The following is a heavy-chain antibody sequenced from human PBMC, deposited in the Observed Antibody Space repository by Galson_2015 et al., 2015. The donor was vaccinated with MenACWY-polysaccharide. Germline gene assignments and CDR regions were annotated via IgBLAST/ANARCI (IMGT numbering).Heavy chain of an antibody. CDR3: VRDSTDSPSFGWFDH. CDR1: GGSVSIFTDY. D-gene: IGHD3-10*01. V-gene: IGHV4-61*01. J-gene: IGHJ5*02. Sequence: ETLSLTCTISGGSVSIFTDYWSWLRQPAGKGLEWIGYMFTNGIANQNPSLTSRVAISIDTSRYQFSLRLYSVSAADTAMYYSVRDSTDSPSFGWFDHWGQGILVTVSS. CDR2: MFTNGIA.